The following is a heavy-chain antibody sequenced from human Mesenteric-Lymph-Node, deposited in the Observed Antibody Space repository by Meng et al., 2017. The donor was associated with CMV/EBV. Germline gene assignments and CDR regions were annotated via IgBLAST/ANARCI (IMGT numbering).Heavy chain of an antibody. D-gene: IGHD5-24*01. CDR1: GGSFSGYY. J-gene: IGHJ4*02. CDR3: ARGRDGYKY. V-gene: IGHV4-34*01. CDR2: INHSGST. Sequence: LSLPCAVYGGSFSGYYWSWIRQHPGKGLEWIGEINHSGSTNYNPYLKSRVTISVDTSKNQFSLKLSSVTAADTAVYYCARGRDGYKYWGQGTLVTVSS.